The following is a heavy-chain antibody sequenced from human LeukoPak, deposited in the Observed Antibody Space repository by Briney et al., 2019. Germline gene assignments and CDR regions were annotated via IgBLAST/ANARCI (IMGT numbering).Heavy chain of an antibody. CDR1: GYLFTKSW. CDR3: ATRPDYGNYWVWPDQ. CDR2: IDPRESYN. D-gene: IGHD4-11*01. Sequence: GEALEISLKGSGYLFTKSWMAWVREMPGKGLEGMGRIDPRESYNYYSPSFKGHVTISADKSISTAYLQWSSLKAPDTAMYFCATRPDYGNYWVWPDQWGQGTLLTVSS. V-gene: IGHV5-10-1*01. J-gene: IGHJ4*02.